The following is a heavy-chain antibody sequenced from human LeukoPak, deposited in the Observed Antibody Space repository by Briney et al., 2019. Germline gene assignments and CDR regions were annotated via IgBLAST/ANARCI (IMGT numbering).Heavy chain of an antibody. Sequence: GASVKVSCKASGYTFTSYDINWVRQATGQGLEWMGWMHPNSGNTGYAQNFQGRVTMTRNTSISTAYMELSSLRSEDTAVYYCARIDYSNYYYYYYMDDWGKGTTVTVSS. CDR2: MHPNSGNT. V-gene: IGHV1-8*01. J-gene: IGHJ6*03. CDR3: ARIDYSNYYYYYYMDD. CDR1: GYTFTSYD. D-gene: IGHD4-11*01.